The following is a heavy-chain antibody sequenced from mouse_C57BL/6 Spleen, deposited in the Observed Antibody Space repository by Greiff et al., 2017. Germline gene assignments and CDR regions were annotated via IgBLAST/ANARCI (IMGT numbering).Heavy chain of an antibody. J-gene: IGHJ4*01. CDR1: GFTFSDAW. CDR3: TGFTPYYDAMDY. CDR2: IRNKANNHAT. V-gene: IGHV6-6*01. Sequence: EVMLVESGGGLVQPGGSMKLSCAASGFTFSDAWMDWVRQSPEKGLEWVAEIRNKANNHATYYAESVKGRFTISRDDSKSSVYLQMNSLRAEDTGIYYCTGFTPYYDAMDYWGQGTSVTVSS.